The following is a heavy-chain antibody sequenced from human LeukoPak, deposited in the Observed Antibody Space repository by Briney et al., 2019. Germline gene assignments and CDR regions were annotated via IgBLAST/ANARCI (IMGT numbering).Heavy chain of an antibody. CDR2: IYYSGST. J-gene: IGHJ6*02. Sequence: PSETLSLTCTVSGGSININNWNWIRQPPGQGLEWIGHIYYSGSTNYSPSLNSRVTISLDTSKNQFSLEMRSVTAADTAVYYCARDIVGTYGMDVWGQGTAVTVSS. CDR3: ARDIVGTYGMDV. CDR1: GGSININN. D-gene: IGHD2-15*01. V-gene: IGHV4-59*01.